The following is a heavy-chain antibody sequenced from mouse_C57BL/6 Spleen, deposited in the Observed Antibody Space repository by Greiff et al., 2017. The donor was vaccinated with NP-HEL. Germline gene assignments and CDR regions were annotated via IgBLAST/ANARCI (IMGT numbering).Heavy chain of an antibody. Sequence: EVQRVESGGGLVKPGGSLKLSCAASGFTFSSYAMSWVRQTPEKRLEWVATISDGGSYTYYPDNVKGRFTISRDNAKNNLYLQMSHLKSEDTAMYYCAREGVGNRFAYWGQGTLVTVSA. V-gene: IGHV5-4*01. D-gene: IGHD2-1*01. J-gene: IGHJ3*01. CDR1: GFTFSSYA. CDR2: ISDGGSYT. CDR3: AREGVGNRFAY.